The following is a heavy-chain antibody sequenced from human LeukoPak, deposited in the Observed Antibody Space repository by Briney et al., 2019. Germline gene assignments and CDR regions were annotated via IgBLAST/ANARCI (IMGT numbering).Heavy chain of an antibody. D-gene: IGHD3-22*01. CDR3: ARDLYDSSGYYPVEVQEGNDY. CDR1: GLIFSNFA. CDR2: ISGSGGST. Sequence: PGGSLRLSCEVSGLIFSNFAMAWVRQAPGKGLEWVSAISGSGGSTYYADSVKGRFTISRDNAKNSLYLQMNSLRAEDTAVYYCARDLYDSSGYYPVEVQEGNDYWGQGTLVTVSS. V-gene: IGHV3-23*01. J-gene: IGHJ4*02.